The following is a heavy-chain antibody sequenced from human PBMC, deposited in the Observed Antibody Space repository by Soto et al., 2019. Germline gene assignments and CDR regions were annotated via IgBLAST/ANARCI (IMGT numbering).Heavy chain of an antibody. CDR1: GYSFTSYW. D-gene: IGHD2-2*01. CDR2: IYPGDSDT. V-gene: IGHV5-51*01. CDR3: AKRPASIITFDY. J-gene: IGHJ4*02. Sequence: ESLKISCKGSGYSFTSYWIGWVRQMPGKGLEWMGIIYPGDSDTRYSPSFQGRFTISRDNSKNMLFLQINSLRDDDSAVYYCAKRPASIITFDYWGQGTPVTVSS.